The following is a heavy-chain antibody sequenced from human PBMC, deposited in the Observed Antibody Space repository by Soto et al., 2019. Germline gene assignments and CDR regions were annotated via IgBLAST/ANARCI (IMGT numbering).Heavy chain of an antibody. Sequence: SETLSLTCTVYGSSISSSSYYWGWICHPSGKGLEWIVSIYYSGSTYYNPSLKSRVTISVDTSKNQFSLKLSSVTAADTAVYYCASPKIAFYNWFDPWGQGTLVTVS. CDR3: ASPKIAFYNWFDP. CDR2: IYYSGST. D-gene: IGHD3-3*02. CDR1: GSSISSSSYY. V-gene: IGHV4-39*01. J-gene: IGHJ5*02.